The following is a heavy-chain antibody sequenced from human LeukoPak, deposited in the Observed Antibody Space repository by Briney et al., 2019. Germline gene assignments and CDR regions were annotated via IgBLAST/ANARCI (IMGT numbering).Heavy chain of an antibody. CDR3: ARAEAYSYGGYFDY. Sequence: NSGGSLRLSCAASGFTFSSYSMNWVRQAPGRGLEWVSSISSSSSYIYYADSVKGRFTISRDNAKNSLYLQVNSLRAEDTAVYYCARAEAYSYGGYFDYWGQGTLVTVSS. CDR2: ISSSSSYI. V-gene: IGHV3-21*01. J-gene: IGHJ4*02. D-gene: IGHD5-18*01. CDR1: GFTFSSYS.